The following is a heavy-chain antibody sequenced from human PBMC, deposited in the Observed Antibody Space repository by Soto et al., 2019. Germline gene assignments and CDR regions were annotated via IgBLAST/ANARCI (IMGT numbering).Heavy chain of an antibody. Sequence: QVQLVQSGAEVKTPGASVKISCKAAGYTFTSFYMHWVRQAPGQGLEWVGVISPSGSGTTDAQKFQGRVTMTRDTSTNTVNMEVSSLRSEDTAVYYCARRTDGGFFDWGQGTLVTVSS. CDR1: GYTFTSFY. CDR2: ISPSGSGT. CDR3: ARRTDGGFFD. V-gene: IGHV1-46*01. J-gene: IGHJ4*02.